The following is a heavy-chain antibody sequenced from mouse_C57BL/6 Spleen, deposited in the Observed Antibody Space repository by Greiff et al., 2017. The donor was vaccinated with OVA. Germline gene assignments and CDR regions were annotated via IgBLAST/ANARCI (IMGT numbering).Heavy chain of an antibody. CDR2: IDPSDSYT. J-gene: IGHJ2*01. V-gene: IGHV1-59*01. Sequence: QVQLQQPGAELVRPGPSVKLSCKASGYTFTSYWMHWVKQRPGQGLEWIGVIDPSDSYTNYNQKFKGKATLTVDTSSSTAYMQLSSLTSEDSAVYYCARDPLLRYFDYWGQGTTLTVSS. CDR1: GYTFTSYW. D-gene: IGHD1-1*01. CDR3: ARDPLLRYFDY.